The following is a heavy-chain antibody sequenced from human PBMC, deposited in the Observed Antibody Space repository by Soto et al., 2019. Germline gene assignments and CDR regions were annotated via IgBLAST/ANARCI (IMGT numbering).Heavy chain of an antibody. CDR3: ARLFSSGWYIYGMDV. CDR1: GGSFSGYY. CDR2: INHSGST. Sequence: SETLSLTCAVYGGSFSGYYWSWIRQPPGKGLEWIGEINHSGSTNYNPSLKSRVTISVDTSKNQFSLKLSSVTAADTAVYYCARLFSSGWYIYGMDVWGQGTTVTVS. D-gene: IGHD6-19*01. J-gene: IGHJ6*02. V-gene: IGHV4-34*01.